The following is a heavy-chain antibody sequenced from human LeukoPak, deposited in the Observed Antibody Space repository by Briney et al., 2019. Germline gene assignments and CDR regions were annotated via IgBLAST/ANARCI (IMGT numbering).Heavy chain of an antibody. J-gene: IGHJ4*02. Sequence: GASVKVSCKASGYTFTGYYMHWVRQAPGQGLEWMGWINPNSGGTNYAQKFQGRVTMTRDTSISTAYVELSRLRSDDTAVYYCALITMVRGVIIQGPYYFDYWGQGTLVTVSS. CDR2: INPNSGGT. D-gene: IGHD3-10*01. CDR3: ALITMVRGVIIQGPYYFDY. V-gene: IGHV1-2*02. CDR1: GYTFTGYY.